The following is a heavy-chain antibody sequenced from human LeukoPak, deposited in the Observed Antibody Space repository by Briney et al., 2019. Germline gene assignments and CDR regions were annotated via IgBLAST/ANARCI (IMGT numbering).Heavy chain of an antibody. V-gene: IGHV4-4*07. J-gene: IGHJ3*02. CDR3: AREGWEPLRAFDI. Sequence: SETLSLTCTVSGGSISSYYWSWIRQPAGKGLEWIGRIYTSGSTNYNPSLKGRVTISVDKSKNQFSLKLSSVTAADTAVYYCAREGWEPLRAFDIWGQGTMVTVSS. CDR1: GGSISSYY. D-gene: IGHD1-26*01. CDR2: IYTSGST.